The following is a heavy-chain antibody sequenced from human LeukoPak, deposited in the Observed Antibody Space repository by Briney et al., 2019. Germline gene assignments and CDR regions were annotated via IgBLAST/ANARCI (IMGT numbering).Heavy chain of an antibody. D-gene: IGHD6-6*01. CDR1: GLSFSNSW. CDR3: ARNPGIAASRGFFYYMDV. V-gene: IGHV3-7*01. CDR2: INEDGSQR. J-gene: IGHJ6*03. Sequence: PGGSLRLSCAASGLSFSNSWMTWVRQAPGKGLEWVANINEDGSQRSIVDSVKGRFTFSRDNGRNSLFLQMNNLRAEDTAVYYCARNPGIAASRGFFYYMDVWGKGTTVTVSS.